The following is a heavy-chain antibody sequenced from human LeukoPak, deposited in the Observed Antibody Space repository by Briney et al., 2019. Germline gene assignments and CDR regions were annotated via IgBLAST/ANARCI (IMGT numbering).Heavy chain of an antibody. Sequence: SETLSLTCTVSGGSISSSSYYWGWIRQPPGKGLEWIGSIYYSGSTYYNPSLKSRVTISVDTSKDQFSLKLSSVTAADTAVYYCARTVVPAAIPLYYYYYMDVWGKGTTVTVSS. CDR1: GGSISSSSYY. CDR3: ARTVVPAAIPLYYYYYMDV. CDR2: IYYSGST. D-gene: IGHD2-2*02. V-gene: IGHV4-39*01. J-gene: IGHJ6*03.